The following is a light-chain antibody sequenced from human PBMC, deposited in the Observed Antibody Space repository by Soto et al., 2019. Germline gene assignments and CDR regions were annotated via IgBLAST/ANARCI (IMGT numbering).Light chain of an antibody. CDR3: QQYITYPYT. J-gene: IGKJ2*01. V-gene: IGKV1-5*03. Sequence: DINMTQSPSTLSASEGDRVAITCRASQSISTWLAWYQQKPGKAPKLLIYKASILESEVPSRFSGSGSETEFTLTINSLQPEDFASYFCQQYITYPYTFGQGTKLEI. CDR1: QSISTW. CDR2: KAS.